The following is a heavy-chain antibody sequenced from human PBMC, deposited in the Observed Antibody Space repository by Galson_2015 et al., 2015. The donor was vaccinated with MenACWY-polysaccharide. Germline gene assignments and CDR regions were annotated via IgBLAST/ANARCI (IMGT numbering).Heavy chain of an antibody. V-gene: IGHV3-33*01. J-gene: IGHJ3*02. CDR2: IQYDGTNK. D-gene: IGHD2-15*01. Sequence: SLRLSCAASGIRFSGSGMHWVRQAPGKGLEWVAVIQYDGTNKVYADSVKGRFTISRDNSRNTLYLEMNSLRAEDTAVYYCAREGSRIVFHAFDTWGQGTMVTVS. CDR1: GIRFSGSG. CDR3: AREGSRIVFHAFDT.